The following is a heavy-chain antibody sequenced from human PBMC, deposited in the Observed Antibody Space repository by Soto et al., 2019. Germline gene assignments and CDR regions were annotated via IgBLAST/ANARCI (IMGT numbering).Heavy chain of an antibody. V-gene: IGHV4-34*01. CDR2: INQRGSA. Sequence: PSETLSLTCTVYGGSFSGYYWSWIRQPPGKGLEWIGEINQRGSANYNPSLKSRVTISVDTSKNQFSLRLNSVTAADTGVYYCAKTMGGAFDIWGQGTMVTVSS. CDR3: AKTMGGAFDI. D-gene: IGHD2-8*01. J-gene: IGHJ3*02. CDR1: GGSFSGYY.